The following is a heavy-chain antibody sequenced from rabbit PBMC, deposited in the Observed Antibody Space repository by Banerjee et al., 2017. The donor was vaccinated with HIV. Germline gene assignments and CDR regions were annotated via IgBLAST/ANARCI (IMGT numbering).Heavy chain of an antibody. CDR2: IGAGST. CDR3: ARDAGYADSNL. V-gene: IGHV1S45*01. Sequence: QEQLEESGGDLVKPEGSLTLTCTASGFSFSSNYWLCWVRQAPGKGLEWIACIGAGSTYYATWAKGRFTISKTSSTTVTLQMTSLTAADTATYFCARDAGYADSNLWGQGTLVTVS. D-gene: IGHD6-1*01. J-gene: IGHJ4*01. CDR1: GFSFSSNYW.